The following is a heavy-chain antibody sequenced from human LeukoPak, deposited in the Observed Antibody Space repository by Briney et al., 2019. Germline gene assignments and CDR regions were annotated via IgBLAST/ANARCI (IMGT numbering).Heavy chain of an antibody. D-gene: IGHD3-10*01. CDR3: ARRVPTYYYGSGKGFDP. V-gene: IGHV4-34*01. J-gene: IGHJ5*02. CDR2: INHSGST. Sequence: GSLRLSCAASGFTFSTYAMSWIRQPPGKGLEWIGEINHSGSTNYNPSLKSRVTISVDTSKNQFSLKLSSVTAADTAVYYCARRVPTYYYGSGKGFDPWGQGTLVTVSS. CDR1: GFTFSTYA.